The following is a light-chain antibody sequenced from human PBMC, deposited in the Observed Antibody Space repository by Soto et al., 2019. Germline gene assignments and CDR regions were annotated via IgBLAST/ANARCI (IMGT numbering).Light chain of an antibody. CDR3: QQYGSSPGT. V-gene: IGKV3-20*01. CDR2: GAS. Sequence: EIVLTQSPGTLYLSPGERATLSCRASQSVSSSYLAWYQQKPVQAPRLVLYGASSRATGIPDRFSGSVSGTDFTLTISKLEPEDFALYYCQQYGSSPGTFGQGTKLEIK. J-gene: IGKJ1*01. CDR1: QSVSSSY.